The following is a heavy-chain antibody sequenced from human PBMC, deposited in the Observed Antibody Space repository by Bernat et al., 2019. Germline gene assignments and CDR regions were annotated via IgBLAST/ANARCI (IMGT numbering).Heavy chain of an antibody. Sequence: VQLVESGGGLVQPGGSLRLSCAASGFTFSTYAMHWVRQAPGKRLEWVAVISYDGSNKYYADSVKGRFTISRDNSKNTLYLQMNSLRAEDTAVYYCARVSVVVVPAGVSDYWGQGTLVTVSS. D-gene: IGHD2-2*01. CDR1: GFTFSTYA. J-gene: IGHJ4*02. CDR2: ISYDGSNK. CDR3: ARVSVVVVPAGVSDY. V-gene: IGHV3-30-3*01.